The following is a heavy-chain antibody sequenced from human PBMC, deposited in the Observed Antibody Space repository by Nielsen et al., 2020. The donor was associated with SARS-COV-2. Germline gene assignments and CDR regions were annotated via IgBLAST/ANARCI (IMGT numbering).Heavy chain of an antibody. Sequence: ASVKVSCKASGYTFTDYYIHWVRQAPGQGLEWMGRINPYSGGTNYAQKFQGTVTMNRDASIRTVYIELNSDDTAVYYCARARATIFGLVMSFGMDVWGQGTTVAVSS. CDR2: INPYSGGT. CDR1: GYTFTDYY. J-gene: IGHJ6*02. V-gene: IGHV1-2*06. D-gene: IGHD3/OR15-3a*01. CDR3: ARARATIFGLVMSFGMDV.